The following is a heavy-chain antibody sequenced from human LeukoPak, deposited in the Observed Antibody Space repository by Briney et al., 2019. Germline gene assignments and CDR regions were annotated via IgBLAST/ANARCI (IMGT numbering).Heavy chain of an antibody. CDR2: VYYTGST. D-gene: IGHD5-24*01. V-gene: IGHV4-59*01. CDR3: ARGAMATTPFFDY. CDR1: GGSISNYY. Sequence: KTSETLSLTCPVSGGSISNYYYWTWIRQPPGNGLEWIEYVYYTGSTNFNPSLKSRVTMSLDTSRNQFSLKLTSLTAADTAVYYCARGAMATTPFFDYWGQGTLFVVSS. J-gene: IGHJ4*02.